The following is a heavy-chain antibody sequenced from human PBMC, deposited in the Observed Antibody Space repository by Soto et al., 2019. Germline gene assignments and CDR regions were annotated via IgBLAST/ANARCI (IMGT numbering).Heavy chain of an antibody. J-gene: IGHJ6*02. CDR1: GGTFSSYA. D-gene: IGHD1-26*01. Sequence: SVKVSCKASGGTFSSYAISWVRQAPGQGLEWMGGIIPIFGTANYAQKFQGRVTITADESTSTAYMELSSLRSEDTAVYYCARDSGYSGRYYYYYGMDVWGQGTTVTVSS. CDR2: IIPIFGTA. CDR3: ARDSGYSGRYYYYYGMDV. V-gene: IGHV1-69*13.